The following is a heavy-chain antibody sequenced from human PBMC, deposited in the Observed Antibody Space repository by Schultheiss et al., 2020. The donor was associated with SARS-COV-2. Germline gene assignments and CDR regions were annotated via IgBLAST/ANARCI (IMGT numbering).Heavy chain of an antibody. Sequence: GGSLRLSCAASGFTFSSYRMNWVRQAPGKGLEWVSSISSSSSYIYYADSVKGRFTISRDNAKNSLYLQMNSLRAEDTAVYYCARDYHGGYYTGLYYYMDVWGKGTTVTVSS. CDR1: GFTFSSYR. V-gene: IGHV3-21*01. J-gene: IGHJ6*03. D-gene: IGHD3-3*01. CDR2: ISSSSSYI. CDR3: ARDYHGGYYTGLYYYMDV.